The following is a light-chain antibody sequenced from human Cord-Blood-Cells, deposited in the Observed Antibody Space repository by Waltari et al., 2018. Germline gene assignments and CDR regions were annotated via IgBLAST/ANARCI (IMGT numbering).Light chain of an antibody. CDR2: EGS. CDR3: CSYAGSSTYYV. V-gene: IGLV2-23*01. CDR1: RRDVGSYNV. J-gene: IGLJ1*01. Sequence: QSALTQPASVSGSPGQSITLSCPGTRRDVGSYNVVSRYQQHPGKAPKLMIYEGSKRPSGVSNRFSGSKSGNTASLTISGLQAEDEADYYCCSYAGSSTYYVFGTGTKVTVL.